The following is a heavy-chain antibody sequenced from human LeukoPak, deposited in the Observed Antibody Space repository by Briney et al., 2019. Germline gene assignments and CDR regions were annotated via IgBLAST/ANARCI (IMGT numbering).Heavy chain of an antibody. Sequence: GGSLRLSCAASGFTFSSSAMSWVRQAPGKGLEWVSAISNNGGYTYYADSVQGRFTISRDNSKSTLCLQMNSLRAEDTAVYYCARSIDIDYWGQGTLVTVSS. CDR3: ARSIDIDY. D-gene: IGHD2-21*01. CDR2: ISNNGGYT. J-gene: IGHJ4*02. V-gene: IGHV3-23*01. CDR1: GFTFSSSA.